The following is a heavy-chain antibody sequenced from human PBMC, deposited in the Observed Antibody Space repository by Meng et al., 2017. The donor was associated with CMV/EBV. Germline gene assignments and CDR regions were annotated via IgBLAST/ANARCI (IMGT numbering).Heavy chain of an antibody. CDR3: AHRRSEYYYYGMDV. J-gene: IGHJ6*02. Sequence: SGPTLVKPTQTLTLTCTFSGFSLSTSGVGVGWIRQPRGKALEWLALIYWNDDKRYSPSLKSRLTITKDTSKNQVVLTMTNMDPVDTATYYCAHRRSEYYYYGMDVWGQGTTVTVSS. D-gene: IGHD1-26*01. CDR2: IYWNDDK. CDR1: GFSLSTSGVG. V-gene: IGHV2-5*01.